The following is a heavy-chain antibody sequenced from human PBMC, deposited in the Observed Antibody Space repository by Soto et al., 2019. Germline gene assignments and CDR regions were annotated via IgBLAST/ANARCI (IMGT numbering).Heavy chain of an antibody. CDR1: GFTFSSYA. Sequence: GGSLRLSCAASGFTFSSYAMSWVRQAPGKGLEWVSAISGSGCSTYYAYSVKGRFTITRDNSKNTLYLQMNSLRAEDTSVYYCAKDDYDYIWGSYPYYFDYWGQGTLVTVSS. V-gene: IGHV3-23*01. D-gene: IGHD3-16*02. CDR2: ISGSGCST. J-gene: IGHJ4*02. CDR3: AKDDYDYIWGSYPYYFDY.